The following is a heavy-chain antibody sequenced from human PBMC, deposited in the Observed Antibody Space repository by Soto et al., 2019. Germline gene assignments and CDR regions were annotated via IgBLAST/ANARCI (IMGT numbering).Heavy chain of an antibody. CDR3: ARLVVVARRSSLYPGFFDS. J-gene: IGHJ4*02. CDR2: FYYRGRT. CDR1: GGSISTSNFY. Sequence: SETLSLTCAVAGGSISTSNFYCGWVRQPPGKWLEWIGTFYYRGRTYYNPSLNSRVTISVDTSKSQCSLKLSSVTAADMAVYYCARLVVVARRSSLYPGFFDSWGQGTLVTVSS. V-gene: IGHV4-39*01. D-gene: IGHD2-15*01.